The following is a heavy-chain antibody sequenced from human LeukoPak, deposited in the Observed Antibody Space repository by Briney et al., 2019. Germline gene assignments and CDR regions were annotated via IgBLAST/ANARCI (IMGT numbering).Heavy chain of an antibody. CDR1: GGSISSYY. V-gene: IGHV4-59*08. D-gene: IGHD6-19*01. CDR2: IYYSGST. J-gene: IGHJ5*02. CDR3: ASSPIAVAARNMIRGWFDP. Sequence: PSETLSLTCTVSGGSISSYYWSWIRQPPGKGLEWIGYIYYSGSTNYNPSLKSRVTISVDTSKNQFPLKLSSVTAADTAVYYCASSPIAVAARNMIRGWFDPWGQGTLVTVSS.